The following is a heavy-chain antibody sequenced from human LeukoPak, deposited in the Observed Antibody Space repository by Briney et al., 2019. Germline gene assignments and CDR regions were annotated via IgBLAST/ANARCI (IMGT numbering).Heavy chain of an antibody. V-gene: IGHV4-30-2*01. Sequence: SQTLSLTCAVSGGSISSGGYSWSWIRQPPGKGLEWIGYIYHSGSTYYNPSLKSRVTISVDRSKNQFSLKLSSVTAADTAVYYCARDPTSRDSSGYKDYYWYFDLWGRGTLVTVSS. CDR2: IYHSGST. CDR1: GGSISSGGYS. D-gene: IGHD3-22*01. CDR3: ARDPTSRDSSGYKDYYWYFDL. J-gene: IGHJ2*01.